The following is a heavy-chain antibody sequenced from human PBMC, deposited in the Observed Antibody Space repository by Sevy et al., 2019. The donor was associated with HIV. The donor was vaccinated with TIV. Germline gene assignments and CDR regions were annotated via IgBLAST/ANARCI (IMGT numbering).Heavy chain of an antibody. CDR3: ASLPNNYYDSGGFSGNDAFDI. D-gene: IGHD3-22*01. Sequence: GGSLRLSCAASGFTFSSYGMHWVRQAPGKGLEWVAVIWNDRSNKHYADSVKGRFTISRDNSKNTLYLQMNSLRAEDTAVYYCASLPNNYYDSGGFSGNDAFDIWGQGTMLTVSS. CDR1: GFTFSSYG. J-gene: IGHJ3*02. CDR2: IWNDRSNK. V-gene: IGHV3-33*01.